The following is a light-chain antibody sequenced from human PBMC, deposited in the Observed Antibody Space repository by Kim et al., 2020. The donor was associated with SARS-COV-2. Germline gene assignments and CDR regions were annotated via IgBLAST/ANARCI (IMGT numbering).Light chain of an antibody. CDR2: GKN. V-gene: IGLV3-19*01. CDR3: NSRDSSGNQLV. J-gene: IGLJ1*01. Sequence: SSELTQDPAVSVALGQTVRITCQGDSLRNFSASWFQQKPGQAPVLVIYGKNNRPSGIPDRFSGSRSGNTASLTITGAQTEDEADYYCNSRDSSGNQLVFGTGTKVTV. CDR1: SLRNFS.